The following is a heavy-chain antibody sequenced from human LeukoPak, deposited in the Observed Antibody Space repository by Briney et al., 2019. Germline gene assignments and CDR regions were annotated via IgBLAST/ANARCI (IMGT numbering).Heavy chain of an antibody. V-gene: IGHV4-59*01. CDR2: IDYSGAT. CDR1: GITPFH. D-gene: IGHD3-10*01. Sequence: PSETLSLTCSVSGITPFHWSWIRQPPGKGLEWIGYIDYSGATNYNPSLKSRVTMSVDTSKHQFSLKLSSVTAADTAVYYCARVGSYCFEYWGQGTLVTVSS. J-gene: IGHJ4*02. CDR3: ARVGSYCFEY.